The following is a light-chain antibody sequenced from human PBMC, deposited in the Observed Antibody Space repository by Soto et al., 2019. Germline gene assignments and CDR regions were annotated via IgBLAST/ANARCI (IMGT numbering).Light chain of an antibody. J-gene: IGKJ1*01. CDR3: QQYGSSPRT. CDR1: QSGSSSY. V-gene: IGKV3-20*01. CDR2: GAS. Sequence: ELVLTQSPGTLSLSPGERSTLSCRGSQSGSSSYLAWYQQKPGQAPRLLIYGASSRATGIPDRFSGSGSGTDFTLTISRLEPEDFAVYYCQQYGSSPRTFGQGTKVDIK.